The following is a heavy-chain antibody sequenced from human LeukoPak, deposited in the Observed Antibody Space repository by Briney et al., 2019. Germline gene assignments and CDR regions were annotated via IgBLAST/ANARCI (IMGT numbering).Heavy chain of an antibody. J-gene: IGHJ4*02. CDR2: IAWNSGNT. V-gene: IGHV3-9*01. Sequence: GGSLRLSCAASGFTLDNYAMHWVRQAPGKGVEWVSGIAWNSGNTGFADSVKGRFTISRDNAENPLYLQMNSLTPEDTAFYFCAKDMNSYGSGSSYNPWGPFDSWGQGTLVTVSS. D-gene: IGHD3-10*01. CDR3: AKDMNSYGSGSSYNPWGPFDS. CDR1: GFTLDNYA.